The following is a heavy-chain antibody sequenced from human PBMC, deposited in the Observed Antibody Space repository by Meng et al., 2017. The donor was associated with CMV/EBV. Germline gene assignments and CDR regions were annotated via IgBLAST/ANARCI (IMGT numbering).Heavy chain of an antibody. D-gene: IGHD3-3*01. CDR1: GFTFSSYA. CDR2: ISGSGGST. V-gene: IGHV3-23*01. Sequence: GGSLRLSCAASGFTFSSYAMSWVRQAPGKGLEWVSAISGSGGSTYYADSVKGRFTISRNNSKNTLYLQMNSLRAEDTAVYYCASVITIFGVVSHPYGMDVWGQGTTVTVSS. J-gene: IGHJ6*02. CDR3: ASVITIFGVVSHPYGMDV.